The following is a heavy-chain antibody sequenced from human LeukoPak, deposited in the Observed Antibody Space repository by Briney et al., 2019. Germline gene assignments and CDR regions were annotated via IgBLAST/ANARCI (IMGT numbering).Heavy chain of an antibody. CDR3: VKDRKPDSRYNFDY. V-gene: IGHV3-23*01. D-gene: IGHD5-12*01. J-gene: IGHJ4*02. Sequence: GGSLRLSCAASGFTFSTYAMNWVRHAPGKGLEWFSLIIANSGVINYADSVKGRFTISRDNSKNTLYLQMNSLRAEDTATYFCVKDRKPDSRYNFDYWGRGTLVTVSS. CDR1: GFTFSTYA. CDR2: IIANSGVI.